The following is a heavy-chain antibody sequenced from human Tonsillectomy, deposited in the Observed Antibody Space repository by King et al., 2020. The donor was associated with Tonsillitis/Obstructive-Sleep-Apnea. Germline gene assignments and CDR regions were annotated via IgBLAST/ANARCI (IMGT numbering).Heavy chain of an antibody. D-gene: IGHD3-22*01. CDR3: ARSKGKGYYYDSSGYYYAAGHGAFDI. V-gene: IGHV4-59*08. CDR1: GGSISSYY. Sequence: VQLQESGPGLVKPSETLSLTCTVSGGSISSYYWSWIRQPPGKGLEWIGYIYYSGSTNYNPSLKSRVTISVDTSKNQFSLKLSSVTAADTAVYYCARSKGKGYYYDSSGYYYAAGHGAFDIWGQGTMVTVSS. J-gene: IGHJ3*02. CDR2: IYYSGST.